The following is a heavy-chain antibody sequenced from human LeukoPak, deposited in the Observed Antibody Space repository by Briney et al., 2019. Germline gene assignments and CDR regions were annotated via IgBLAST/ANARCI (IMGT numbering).Heavy chain of an antibody. D-gene: IGHD2-21*01. CDR2: LYTSGST. CDR1: GGSISSYY. V-gene: IGHV4-4*07. CDR3: ARGSDCGGDCYYMDV. Sequence: SETLSLTCTVSGGSISSYYWSWIRQPAGKGLEWIGRLYTSGSTNYNPSLKSRVTMSVDTSKNQFSLKLSSVTAADTAVYYCARGSDCGGDCYYMDVWGKGTTVTISS. J-gene: IGHJ6*03.